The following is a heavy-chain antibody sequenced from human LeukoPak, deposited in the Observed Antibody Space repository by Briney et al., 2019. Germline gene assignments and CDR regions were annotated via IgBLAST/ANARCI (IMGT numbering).Heavy chain of an antibody. D-gene: IGHD4-17*01. CDR2: IYYSGTT. Sequence: SETLSLTCSVSGGSISTYYWSWIRQPPGKGLEWTGYIYYSGTTNYNPSLKSRLTISVDTSKNQFSLKLSSVTAADTAVYYCARAHGDYLDYWGQGTLVTVSS. V-gene: IGHV4-59*01. CDR3: ARAHGDYLDY. J-gene: IGHJ4*02. CDR1: GGSISTYY.